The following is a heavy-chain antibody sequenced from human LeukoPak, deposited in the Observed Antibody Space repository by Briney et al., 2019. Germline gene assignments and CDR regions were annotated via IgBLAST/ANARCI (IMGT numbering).Heavy chain of an antibody. CDR1: GFTFDDYA. CDR2: ISWNSGSI. D-gene: IGHD3-10*01. V-gene: IGHV3-9*01. J-gene: IGHJ4*02. CDR3: XXXXXXXYGAPVFDY. Sequence: PGGSLRLSCAASGFTFDDYAMHWVRQAPGKGLEWVSGISWNSGSIGYADSVKGRFTISGDNAKNSLYLQMNSLRAEDTALYYXXXXXXXXYGAPVFDYWGQGTLVTVSS.